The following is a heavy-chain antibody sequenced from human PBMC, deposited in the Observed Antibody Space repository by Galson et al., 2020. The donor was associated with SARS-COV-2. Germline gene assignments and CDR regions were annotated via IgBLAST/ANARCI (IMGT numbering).Heavy chain of an antibody. V-gene: IGHV3-48*03. Sequence: GESLKISCAGSGFTFSSYEMNWVRQAPGKGLEWVSYISGSGTNIYYADSVKGRFTISRDNAMNSLYLQMTSLRAEDTAVYYCASPYFAADSFFGGFDIWGLGTMVTVSS. D-gene: IGHD2-15*01. CDR1: GFTFSSYE. J-gene: IGHJ3*02. CDR2: ISGSGTNI. CDR3: ASPYFAADSFFGGFDI.